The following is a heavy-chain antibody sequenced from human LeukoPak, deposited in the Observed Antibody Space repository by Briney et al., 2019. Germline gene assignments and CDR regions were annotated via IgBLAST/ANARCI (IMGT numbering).Heavy chain of an antibody. CDR1: GFTFSSSG. CDR2: IWYDGSNK. CDR3: VKDDKSGSYLDY. J-gene: IGHJ4*02. V-gene: IGHV3-33*06. D-gene: IGHD1-26*01. Sequence: GGSLRLSCAASGFTFSSSGMHWVRQAPGKGLEWVAVIWYDGSNKYYADSVKGRFTTSRDNSKNTLYLQMNSLRAEDTAVYYCVKDDKSGSYLDYWGQGALVTVSS.